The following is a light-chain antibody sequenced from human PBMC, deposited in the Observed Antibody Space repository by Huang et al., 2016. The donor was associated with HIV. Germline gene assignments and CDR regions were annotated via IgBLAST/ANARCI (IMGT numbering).Light chain of an antibody. CDR2: YTS. CDR1: QVISNS. CDR3: QQYHSPPPFFT. Sequence: DIQMTQSPSSLSASVGERVTISCRASQVISNSLAWSQQKTGTPPKHLIYYTSKLDGGFPSRFKGSGSGTDYTLTISSLQPEDFETYYCQQYHSPPPFFTFGQGTRLEVK. J-gene: IGKJ2*01. V-gene: IGKV1-NL1*01.